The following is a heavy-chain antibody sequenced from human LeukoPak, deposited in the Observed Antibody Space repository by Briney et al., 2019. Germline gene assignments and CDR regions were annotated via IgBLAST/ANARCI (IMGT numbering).Heavy chain of an antibody. CDR3: ARVNLLDAFDI. CDR2: IYYSGST. Sequence: SQTLSLTCTVSGGSISSGGYYWSWIRQPPGKGLEWIGYIYYSGSTNYNPSLKSRVTISVDTSKNQFSLKLSSVTAADTAVYYCARVNLLDAFDIWGQGTMVTVSS. V-gene: IGHV4-61*08. D-gene: IGHD3-10*01. CDR1: GGSISSGGYY. J-gene: IGHJ3*02.